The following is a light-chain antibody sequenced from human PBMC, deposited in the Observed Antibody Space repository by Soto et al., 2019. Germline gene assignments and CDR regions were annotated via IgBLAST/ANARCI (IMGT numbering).Light chain of an antibody. CDR2: DVS. J-gene: IGLJ1*01. Sequence: QSVLPQSASVSGSPGQSITTSCTGTSSDVGAYNYVSWYQQHPGKAPKLIIYDVSNRPSGVSNRFSGSKSGNTASLTISALQAEDEADYYCSSFTSSSTRVFGTGTKVTVL. CDR3: SSFTSSSTRV. V-gene: IGLV2-14*01. CDR1: SSDVGAYNY.